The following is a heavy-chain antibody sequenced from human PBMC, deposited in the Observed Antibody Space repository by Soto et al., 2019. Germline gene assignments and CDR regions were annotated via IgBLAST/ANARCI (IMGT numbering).Heavy chain of an antibody. J-gene: IGHJ5*02. D-gene: IGHD2-21*01. Sequence: ASETLSLTCSVSVGSVSSESYYWSWIRQTPGKGLEWIGNVENSGSTKYNPSLKSRVTISVDTSKNQFSLKLSSVTGADTAVYYCARERGDSHWIDPWGQGTLVT. CDR1: VGSVSSESYY. CDR3: ARERGDSHWIDP. V-gene: IGHV4-61*01. CDR2: VENSGST.